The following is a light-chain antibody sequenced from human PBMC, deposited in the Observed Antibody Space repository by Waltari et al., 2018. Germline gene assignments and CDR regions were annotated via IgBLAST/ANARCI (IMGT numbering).Light chain of an antibody. CDR1: QSLLHSNGKNY. V-gene: IGKV2-28*01. Sequence: DIVMTQSPLSLSVTPGEPASISCRSSQSLLHSNGKNYLDWYLQKSGQSPQLLIYLGSNRASGVPDRVSGSGSGTEFTLKISRVEAADVGVYYCMQHLQTPITFGQGTRLEIK. CDR3: MQHLQTPIT. J-gene: IGKJ5*01. CDR2: LGS.